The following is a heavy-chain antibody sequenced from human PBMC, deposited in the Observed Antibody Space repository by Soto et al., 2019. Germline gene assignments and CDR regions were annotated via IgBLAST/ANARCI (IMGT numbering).Heavy chain of an antibody. Sequence: ASVKVSCKASGYTFTSYGISWVRQAPGQGLEWMGWISAYNGNTNYAQKLQGRVTMTTDTSTSTAYMELRSLRSDDTAVYYCARVVLLWFGELFERGAFDIWGQGTMVTVSS. CDR2: ISAYNGNT. J-gene: IGHJ3*02. CDR1: GYTFTSYG. CDR3: ARVVLLWFGELFERGAFDI. D-gene: IGHD3-10*01. V-gene: IGHV1-18*01.